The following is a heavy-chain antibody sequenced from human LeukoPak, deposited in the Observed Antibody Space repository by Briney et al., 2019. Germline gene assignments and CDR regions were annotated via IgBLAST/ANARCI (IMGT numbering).Heavy chain of an antibody. CDR3: ARDKNYRFDY. D-gene: IGHD3-16*02. CDR2: ISANSGKT. J-gene: IGHJ4*02. V-gene: IGHV1-18*01. CDR1: GYTFTDNG. Sequence: ASVKVSCKASGYTFTDNGISWVRQAPGEGLEWMGWISANSGKTNYAQRFQGRVTMTRETSTSTVYMELRSLRSDDTAVYFCARDKNYRFDYWGQGTLVSVTS.